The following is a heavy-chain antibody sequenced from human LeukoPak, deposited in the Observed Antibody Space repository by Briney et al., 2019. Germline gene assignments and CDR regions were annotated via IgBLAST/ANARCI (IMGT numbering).Heavy chain of an antibody. J-gene: IGHJ3*02. V-gene: IGHV4-59*08. CDR1: GGSISSYY. CDR3: ESAITRPDRSGPFDI. D-gene: IGHD7-27*01. Sequence: SETLSLTCTVSGGSISSYYWSWIRQPPGKGLEWVGYIYYSGSTNYNPSLKSRVTISVDTSKNQFSLKLSSVTAADTAVYYCESAITRPDRSGPFDIWGRGTMVTVST. CDR2: IYYSGST.